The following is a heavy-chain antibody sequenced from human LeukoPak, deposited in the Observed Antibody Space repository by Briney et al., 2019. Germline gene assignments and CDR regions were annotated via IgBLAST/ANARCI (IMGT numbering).Heavy chain of an antibody. V-gene: IGHV4-4*07. CDR1: GGSISSYD. CDR3: ARGMYSGSYYYFDY. Sequence: SETLSLTCTVSGGSISSYDWSWIRQPAGKVLEWIGRIYTSGSTNYNPSLKSRVTMSVDTSKSQFSLKLSSVTAADTAVYYCARGMYSGSYYYFDYWGQGTLVTVSS. CDR2: IYTSGST. J-gene: IGHJ4*02. D-gene: IGHD1-26*01.